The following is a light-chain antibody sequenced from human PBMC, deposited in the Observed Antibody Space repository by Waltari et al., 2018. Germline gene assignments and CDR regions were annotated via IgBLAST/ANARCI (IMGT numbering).Light chain of an antibody. CDR1: SSDVGANIF. CDR2: DIN. J-gene: IGLJ3*02. Sequence: QSALTQPRSVSGSPGQSVTISCTGTSSDVGANIFVSWYQHHPDKAPKLIIYDINKRPSGVPDRFSGSKSGNTASLTISGLQAEDEADYYCCSCVGRNIYWVFGGGTKLTVL. V-gene: IGLV2-11*01. CDR3: CSCVGRNIYWV.